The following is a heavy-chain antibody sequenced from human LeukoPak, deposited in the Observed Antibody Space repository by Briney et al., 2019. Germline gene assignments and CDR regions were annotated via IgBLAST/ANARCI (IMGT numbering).Heavy chain of an antibody. CDR2: IYYSGST. CDR3: ARDGGGGFFDY. J-gene: IGHJ4*02. Sequence: KPSETLSLTCTVSGGSISSYYWSWIRQPPGQGLEWIGYIYYSGSTNYNPSLKSRVTISVDTSKNQFSLKLSSVTAADTAVYYCARDGGGGFFDYWGQGTLVTVSS. CDR1: GGSISSYY. D-gene: IGHD2-15*01. V-gene: IGHV4-59*12.